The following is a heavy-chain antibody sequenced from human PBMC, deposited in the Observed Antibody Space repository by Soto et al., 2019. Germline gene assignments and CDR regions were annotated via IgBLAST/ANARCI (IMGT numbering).Heavy chain of an antibody. CDR1: GFSLSTYV. CDR3: AKDPPLPDI. CDR2: IKGDGDIT. J-gene: IGHJ3*02. V-gene: IGHV3-23*01. Sequence: GGSLRLSCAASGFSLSTYVMIWVRQAPGKGLEWVSDIKGDGDITYYADSVKGRFTISRDNAKNSLYLQMNSLRAEDTAVYYCAKDPPLPDISGQGTMVTVSS.